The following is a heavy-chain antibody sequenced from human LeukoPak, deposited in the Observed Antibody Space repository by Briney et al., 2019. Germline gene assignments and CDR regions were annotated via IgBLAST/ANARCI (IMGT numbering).Heavy chain of an antibody. Sequence: PGGSLRLSCVASGFIYRSYGMSWVRQAPGKGLEWVSAISDSGGSRYYADAVKGRFTISRDNSKNTLYLQMNSLRAEDTAVYYCAKDYDYGDYVAFDIWGQGTMVTVSS. V-gene: IGHV3-23*01. CDR1: GFIYRSYG. J-gene: IGHJ3*02. D-gene: IGHD4-17*01. CDR2: ISDSGGSR. CDR3: AKDYDYGDYVAFDI.